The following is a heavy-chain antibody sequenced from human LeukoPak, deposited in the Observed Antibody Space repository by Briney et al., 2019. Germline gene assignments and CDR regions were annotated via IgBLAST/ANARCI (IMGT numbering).Heavy chain of an antibody. D-gene: IGHD3-22*01. CDR2: INPSAGST. J-gene: IGHJ4*02. CDR3: ARAVLLYDSSGYYYFDY. V-gene: IGHV1-46*01. Sequence: GASVKVSCKASGYTFTTNYIHWERQAPGQGLEWMGTINPSAGSTSYAQKFQDRVTMTRDTSTNTVYMELSSLRSEDTAVYSCARAVLLYDSSGYYYFDYWGQGTLVTVSS. CDR1: GYTFTTNY.